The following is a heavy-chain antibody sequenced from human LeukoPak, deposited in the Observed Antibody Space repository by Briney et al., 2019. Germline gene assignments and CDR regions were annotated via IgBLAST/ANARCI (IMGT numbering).Heavy chain of an antibody. V-gene: IGHV3-74*01. CDR1: GFTFSSYW. CDR2: INGDGSNI. CDR3: ARVPDSSSWYSDY. Sequence: PGGSLRLSCAASGFTFSSYWMHWVRQVPGKGLVWVARINGDGSNIAYADSVRGRFTISRDNAKNTLYLQMNSLRAEDTAVYYCARVPDSSSWYSDYWGQGTLVTVSS. J-gene: IGHJ4*02. D-gene: IGHD6-13*01.